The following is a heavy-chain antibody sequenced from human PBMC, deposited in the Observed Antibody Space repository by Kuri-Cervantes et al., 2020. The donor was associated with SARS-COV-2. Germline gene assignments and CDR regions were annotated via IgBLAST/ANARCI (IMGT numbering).Heavy chain of an antibody. D-gene: IGHD1-26*01. CDR1: GYSISSGYY. V-gene: IGHV4-38-2*01. J-gene: IGHJ3*02. CDR3: ARREGGGSYNVAFDI. CDR2: IYHSGSI. Sequence: GSLRLSCAVSGYSISSGYYWGWIRQSPGKGLEWIGSIYHSGSILYNPSLKSRVTILLDTSKNRFSLRLTSVAAADTAVYYCARREGGGSYNVAFDIWGQGTLVTVSS.